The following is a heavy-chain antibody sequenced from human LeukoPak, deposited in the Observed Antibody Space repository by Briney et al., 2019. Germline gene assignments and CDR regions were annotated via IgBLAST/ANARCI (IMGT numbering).Heavy chain of an antibody. V-gene: IGHV3-53*01. Sequence: GGSLRLSCAASGFTVSSNYLSWVRQAPGKGLEWVSIIYSGGNTYYTDSVKGRFTISRDNSKNTLYLHKNSLTDEDTAVYYCASGRPPDDYWGQGTLVTVSS. J-gene: IGHJ4*02. D-gene: IGHD1-14*01. CDR3: ASGRPPDDY. CDR2: IYSGGNT. CDR1: GFTVSSNY.